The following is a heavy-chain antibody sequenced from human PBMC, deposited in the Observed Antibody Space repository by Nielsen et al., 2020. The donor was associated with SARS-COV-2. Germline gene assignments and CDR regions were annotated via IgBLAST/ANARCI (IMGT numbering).Heavy chain of an antibody. D-gene: IGHD5-18*01. CDR3: ARESDTAMASAPFDY. V-gene: IGHV4-34*01. J-gene: IGHJ4*02. CDR1: GGSFSGYY. Sequence: SETLSLTCAVYGGSFSGYYWSWIRQPPGKGLEWIGEINHSGSTNYNPSLKSRVTISVDTSKNQFSLKLSSVTAADTAVYYCARESDTAMASAPFDYWGQGTLVTVSS. CDR2: INHSGST.